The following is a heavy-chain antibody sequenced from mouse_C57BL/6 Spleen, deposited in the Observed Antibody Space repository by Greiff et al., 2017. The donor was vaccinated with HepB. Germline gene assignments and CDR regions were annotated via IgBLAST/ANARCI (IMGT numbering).Heavy chain of an antibody. D-gene: IGHD2-1*01. Sequence: EVKLQQSGPELVKPGASVKMSCKASGYTFTDYNMHWVKQSHGKSLEWIGYINPNNGGTSYNQKFKGKATLTVNKSSSTAYMELRSLTSEDSAVYYCARMRDYGNFDYWGQGTTLTVSS. CDR3: ARMRDYGNFDY. CDR1: GYTFTDYN. V-gene: IGHV1-22*01. CDR2: INPNNGGT. J-gene: IGHJ2*01.